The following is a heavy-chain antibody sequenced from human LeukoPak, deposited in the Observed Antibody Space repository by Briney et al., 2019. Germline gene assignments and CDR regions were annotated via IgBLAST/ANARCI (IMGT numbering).Heavy chain of an antibody. CDR1: GFTFSSYE. CDR2: ISSSGSII. CDR3: ARSSYSFGFGHPFDY. Sequence: GGSLRLSCAASGFTFSSYEMNWVRQAPGKGLEWVSHISSSGSIIYYADSVKGRFTISRDNAKNSLYLQMNSLGAEDTAVYYCARSSYSFGFGHPFDYWGQGTQVPVST. J-gene: IGHJ4*02. D-gene: IGHD5-18*01. V-gene: IGHV3-48*03.